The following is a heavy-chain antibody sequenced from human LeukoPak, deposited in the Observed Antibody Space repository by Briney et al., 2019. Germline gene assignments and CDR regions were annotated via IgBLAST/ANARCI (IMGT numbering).Heavy chain of an antibody. J-gene: IGHJ4*02. Sequence: QPGGSLRLSCVASGFSGNIYGMSWVRQAPGKGLEWVSSVGGGPDIHHADSVKGRFTGSRDDDKSTVYLQMNSLRVEDTAIYFCAKDANPGNGIWDHFDSGGEGTLVTVSS. V-gene: IGHV3-23*01. D-gene: IGHD1-14*01. CDR1: GFSGNIYG. CDR3: AKDANPGNGIWDHFDS. CDR2: VGGGPDI.